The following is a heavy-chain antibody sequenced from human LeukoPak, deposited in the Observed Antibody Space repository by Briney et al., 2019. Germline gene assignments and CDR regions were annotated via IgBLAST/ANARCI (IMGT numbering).Heavy chain of an antibody. CDR1: GFTCSSYA. CDR3: TRAITIGGITIPFDL. D-gene: IGHD3-16*01. Sequence: GGSLRLFCAASGFTCSSYAMSWVRQAPGKRLEWAANIKEDGSQKKYVDSVKGRFTISRDNAKNSLFLQMDSLRAEDTAVYYCTRAITIGGITIPFDLWGRGTQVTVSS. J-gene: IGHJ2*01. V-gene: IGHV3-7*01. CDR2: IKEDGSQK.